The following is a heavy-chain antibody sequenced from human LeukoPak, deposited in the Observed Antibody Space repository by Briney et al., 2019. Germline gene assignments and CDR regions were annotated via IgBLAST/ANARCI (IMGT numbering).Heavy chain of an antibody. CDR3: ARGFLSFGELTDGNDY. CDR2: ISGSSSYI. Sequence: GGCLRLSWAASGFTFSGYSMNWVRQAPGKGMEWVSSISGSSSYINYADSVKGRFTISRDNAKNSLYLQTNSLRAEDTAVYYCARGFLSFGELTDGNDYWGQGTLVTVSS. V-gene: IGHV3-21*01. CDR1: GFTFSGYS. J-gene: IGHJ4*02. D-gene: IGHD3-10*01.